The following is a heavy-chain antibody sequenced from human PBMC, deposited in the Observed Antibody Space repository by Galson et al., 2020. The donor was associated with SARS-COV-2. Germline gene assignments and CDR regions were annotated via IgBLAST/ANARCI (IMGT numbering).Heavy chain of an antibody. Sequence: SETLSLTCAVYGGSFSGYFWTWIRQPPGKGLEWIGEINHSGTTNYNPSLKSRVAMSVDTSKNQFSLRLSSVTAADTAVYYCAKRNELRWFGESLLCTYNNGMDGWGQGTTVTVSS. CDR3: AKRNELRWFGESLLCTYNNGMDG. J-gene: IGHJ6*02. CDR2: INHSGTT. CDR1: GGSFSGYF. D-gene: IGHD3-10*01. V-gene: IGHV4-34*01.